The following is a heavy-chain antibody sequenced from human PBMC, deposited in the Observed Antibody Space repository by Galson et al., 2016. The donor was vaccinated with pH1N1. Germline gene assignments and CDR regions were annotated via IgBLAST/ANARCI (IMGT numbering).Heavy chain of an antibody. V-gene: IGHV3-72*01. Sequence: SLRLSCAASEFTFCDYYKGWVRQAPGEGLEWVGRDITQPNSSTPEYAVNGKGRFTIYRDNAKTSLFLQLNSLSAEDTAVYYCARGYALRLGRNTYYFDSWGQGTLVTVSS. D-gene: IGHD2-8*01. CDR3: ARGYALRLGRNTYYFDS. J-gene: IGHJ4*02. CDR2: DITQPNSSTP. CDR1: EFTFCDYY.